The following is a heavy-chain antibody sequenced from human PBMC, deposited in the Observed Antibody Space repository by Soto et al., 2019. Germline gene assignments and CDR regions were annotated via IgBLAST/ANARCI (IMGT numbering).Heavy chain of an antibody. V-gene: IGHV4-59*08. CDR3: ARHAAIYSHSWYDFDY. D-gene: IGHD5-18*01. Sequence: PSETLSLACNNSGGSFSSYYWSWIRQPPGKGLEWVGYMYNSGSANYNPSLKSRVTISVDMSQNQFSLKLTSVTAADTAVYYCARHAAIYSHSWYDFDYWGQG. CDR1: GGSFSSYY. J-gene: IGHJ4*02. CDR2: MYNSGSA.